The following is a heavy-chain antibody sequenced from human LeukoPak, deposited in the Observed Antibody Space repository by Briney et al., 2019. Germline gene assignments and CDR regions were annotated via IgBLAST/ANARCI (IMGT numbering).Heavy chain of an antibody. CDR3: ARAVLNVDTAGGWDYYFDY. J-gene: IGHJ4*02. CDR1: GYTLTELS. V-gene: IGHV1-24*01. Sequence: PEASVKVSCKVSGYTLTELSMHWVRQAPGKGLEWMGGFDPEDGETIYAQKFQGRVTMTEDTSTDTAYMELSSLRSEDTAVYYCARAVLNVDTAGGWDYYFDYWGQGALVTVSS. D-gene: IGHD5-18*01. CDR2: FDPEDGET.